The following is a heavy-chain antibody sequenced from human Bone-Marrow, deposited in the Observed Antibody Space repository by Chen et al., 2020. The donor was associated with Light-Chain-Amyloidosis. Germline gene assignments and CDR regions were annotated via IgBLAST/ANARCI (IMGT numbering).Heavy chain of an antibody. Sequence: EVKKPGESLKISCKGSGYTFPNYWIGWVRQMPGKGLEWMGVIYPDDSDARYSPSFEGQVTISADKSITTAYLQWRSLKASDTAMYYCARRRDGYNFDYLGQGTLVTVSS. CDR1: GYTFPNYW. J-gene: IGHJ4*02. D-gene: IGHD5-12*01. V-gene: IGHV5-51*01. CDR2: IYPDDSDA. CDR3: ARRRDGYNFDY.